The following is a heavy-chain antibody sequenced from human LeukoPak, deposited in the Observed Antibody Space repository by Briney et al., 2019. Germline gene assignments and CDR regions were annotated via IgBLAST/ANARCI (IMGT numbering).Heavy chain of an antibody. CDR1: GFTFSSYG. Sequence: PGGSLRLSCAASGFTFSSYGMHWVRQAPGKGLEWVAVIWYDGSNKYYADSVKGRFTISRDNSKNTLYLQMNSLRAEDTAVYYCARDIRAVAGRDYYYGMDVWGQGTTVTVSS. CDR3: ARDIRAVAGRDYYYGMDV. CDR2: IWYDGSNK. V-gene: IGHV3-33*01. J-gene: IGHJ6*02. D-gene: IGHD6-19*01.